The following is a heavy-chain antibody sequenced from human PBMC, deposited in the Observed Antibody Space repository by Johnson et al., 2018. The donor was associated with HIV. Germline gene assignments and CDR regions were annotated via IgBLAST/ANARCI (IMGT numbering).Heavy chain of an antibody. CDR1: RFTFSSYA. Sequence: QVQLVESGGGVVQPGRSLRLSCAASRFTFSSYAMHWVRQAPGKGLEWVAVISSDGSNKYYADSVKGRFTISRDNSKNTLYLQMNSLGGDDTAVYYGAKDPTDVGADWAFDIWGQGTMVTVSS. D-gene: IGHD3-10*01. CDR2: ISSDGSNK. CDR3: AKDPTDVGADWAFDI. J-gene: IGHJ3*02. V-gene: IGHV3-30-3*01.